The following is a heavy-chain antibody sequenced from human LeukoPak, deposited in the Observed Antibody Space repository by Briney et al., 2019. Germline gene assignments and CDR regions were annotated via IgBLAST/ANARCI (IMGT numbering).Heavy chain of an antibody. J-gene: IGHJ6*04. CDR2: IYHSGST. CDR3: ATHCSSTSCYENGMDV. CDR1: GYSISSGYY. Sequence: SETLSLTCAVSGYSISSGYYWGWIRQPPGKGLEWIGSIYHSGSTYYNPSLKSRVTISVDTSKNQFSLKLSSVTAADTAVYYCATHCSSTSCYENGMDVWGKGTTVTVS. D-gene: IGHD2-2*01. V-gene: IGHV4-38-2*01.